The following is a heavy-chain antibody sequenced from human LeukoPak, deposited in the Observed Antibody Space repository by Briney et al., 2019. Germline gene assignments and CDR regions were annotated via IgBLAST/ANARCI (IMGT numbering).Heavy chain of an antibody. D-gene: IGHD3-10*01. CDR2: ISYDGSNK. V-gene: IGHV3-30-3*01. J-gene: IGHJ4*02. Sequence: GGSLRLSCAASGFTFSSYAMHWDRQAPGKGLEWVAVISYDGSNKYYADSVKGRFTISRDNSKNTLYLQMNSLRAEDTAVYYCARGFHFDYWGQGTLVTVSS. CDR3: ARGFHFDY. CDR1: GFTFSSYA.